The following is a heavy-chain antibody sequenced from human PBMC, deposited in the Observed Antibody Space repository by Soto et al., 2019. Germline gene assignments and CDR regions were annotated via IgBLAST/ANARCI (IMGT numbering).Heavy chain of an antibody. CDR3: TSFDSNGYDPLNHY. D-gene: IGHD4-4*01. CDR1: GGSFSSFS. J-gene: IGHJ4*02. CDR2: IIPILGTA. Sequence: QVILAQSGAEVKKPGSSVKVSCKVSGGSFSSFSINWVRQAPGQRFEWMGGIIPILGTANFTQKIQDRVTFTADESTATAYMTRSSLTSEDTAFYYCTSFDSNGYDPLNHYWCPGTQVTVSS. V-gene: IGHV1-69*01.